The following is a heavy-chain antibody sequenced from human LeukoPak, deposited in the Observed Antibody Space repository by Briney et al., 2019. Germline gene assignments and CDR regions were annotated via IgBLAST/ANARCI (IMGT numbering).Heavy chain of an antibody. V-gene: IGHV4-61*02. CDR3: ARQGVIAAAGLYGMDV. CDR2: IYTSGNT. Sequence: PSQTLSLTCTVSGGSISSGSYYWSWIRQPAGKGLEWIGRIYTSGNTNYNPSLKSRVTISVDTSKNQFSLKLSSVTAADTAVYYCARQGVIAAAGLYGMDVWGQGTTVTVSS. J-gene: IGHJ6*02. CDR1: GGSISSGSYY. D-gene: IGHD6-13*01.